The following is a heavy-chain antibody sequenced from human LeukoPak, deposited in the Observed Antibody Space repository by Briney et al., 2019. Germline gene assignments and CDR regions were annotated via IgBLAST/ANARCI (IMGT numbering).Heavy chain of an antibody. J-gene: IGHJ2*01. CDR3: ANRYCSSTSCYANFDL. D-gene: IGHD2-2*01. CDR2: NNHSGST. CDR1: GGSFSGYY. V-gene: IGHV4-34*01. Sequence: SETLSLTCAVYGGSFSGYYWSWIRQPPGKGLEWIGENNHSGSTNYNPSLKSRVTISVDTSKNQFSLKLSSVTAADTAVYYCANRYCSSTSCYANFDLWGRGTLVTVSS.